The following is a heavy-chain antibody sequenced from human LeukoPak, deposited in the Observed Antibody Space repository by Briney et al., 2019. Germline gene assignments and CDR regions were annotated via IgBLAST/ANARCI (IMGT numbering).Heavy chain of an antibody. CDR3: ARDRGRLGSNYYYGMDV. J-gene: IGHJ6*04. CDR2: IYYSRST. V-gene: IGHV4-59*01. D-gene: IGHD3-10*01. Sequence: SETLSLTCTVSGASISNYYWSWIRQPPGKGLEWIGYIYYSRSTNNNPSLKSRVTISVDTSKNQFSLKLNSVTAADTAVYYCARDRGRLGSNYYYGMDVWGKGTTVTVSS. CDR1: GASISNYY.